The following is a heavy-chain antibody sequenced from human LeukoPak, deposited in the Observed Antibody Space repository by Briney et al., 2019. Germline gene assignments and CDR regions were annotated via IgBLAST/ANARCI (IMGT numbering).Heavy chain of an antibody. CDR1: GFTFSSYG. V-gene: IGHV3-30*02. D-gene: IGHD1-14*01. Sequence: GGSLRLSCAASGFTFSSYGVHWVRQAPGKGLEWVAFIRYDGSNKYYADSVKGRFTISRDNSKNTLYLQMNSLRAEDTAVYYCARTPARALLFDYWGQGTLVTVSS. CDR3: ARTPARALLFDY. CDR2: IRYDGSNK. J-gene: IGHJ4*02.